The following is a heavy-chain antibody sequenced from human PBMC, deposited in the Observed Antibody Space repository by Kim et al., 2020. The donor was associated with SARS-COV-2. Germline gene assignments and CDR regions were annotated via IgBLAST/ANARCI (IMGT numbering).Heavy chain of an antibody. D-gene: IGHD2-8*01. CDR1: GFTFSSYW. CDR2: IKQDGSEK. CDR3: ARDNTCCCTNVVCYNYYYYYGVYV. Sequence: GGSLRLSCAASGFTFSSYWMSWVRQAPGKGLEWVANIKQDGSEKYYVDSVKGRFTISRDNAKNSLYLQMNSLRAEDTAVYYCARDNTCCCTNVVCYNYYYYYGVYVWGQGTTVTVSS. V-gene: IGHV3-7*03. J-gene: IGHJ6*02.